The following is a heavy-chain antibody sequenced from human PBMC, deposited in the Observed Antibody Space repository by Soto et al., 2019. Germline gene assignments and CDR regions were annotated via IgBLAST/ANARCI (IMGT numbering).Heavy chain of an antibody. CDR3: ASRSLFLERTGYYGMDV. Sequence: GSLRLSCAASGFTFSDYYMSWVRQAPGKGLEWGSYISSSGSTIYYAASGKGRFTISRDNAKNSLYLQMNSLSAEETAVYYCASRSLFLERTGYYGMDVWGQGTTVTVSS. V-gene: IGHV3-11*01. D-gene: IGHD3-3*01. CDR1: GFTFSDYY. J-gene: IGHJ6*02. CDR2: ISSSGSTI.